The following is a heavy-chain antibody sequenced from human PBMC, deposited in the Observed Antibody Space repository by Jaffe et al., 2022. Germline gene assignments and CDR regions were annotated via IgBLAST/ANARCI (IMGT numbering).Heavy chain of an antibody. J-gene: IGHJ4*02. CDR1: GFTFSSYW. D-gene: IGHD3-9*01. CDR2: INSDGSST. V-gene: IGHV3-74*01. CDR3: ARGPLRYFDWQTIDY. Sequence: EVQLVESGGGLVQPGGSLRLSCAASGFTFSSYWMHWVRQAPGKGLVWVSRINSDGSSTSYADSVKGRFTISRDNAKNTLYLQMNSLRAEDTAVYYCARGPLRYFDWQTIDYWGQGTLVTVSS.